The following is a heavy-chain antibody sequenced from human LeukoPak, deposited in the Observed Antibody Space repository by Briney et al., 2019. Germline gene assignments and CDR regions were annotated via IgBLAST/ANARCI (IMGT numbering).Heavy chain of an antibody. D-gene: IGHD5-18*01. CDR1: GGTFSSYA. J-gene: IGHJ4*02. V-gene: IGHV1-69*05. CDR3: ASSEIGDNGYSYGPFDY. CDR2: IIPIFGTA. Sequence: GSSVKVSCKASGGTFSSYAISWVRQAPGQGLEWMGGIIPIFGTANYAQKFQGRVTITTDESTSTAYMELSSLRSEDTAVYYCASSEIGDNGYSYGPFDYWGQGTLVTVSS.